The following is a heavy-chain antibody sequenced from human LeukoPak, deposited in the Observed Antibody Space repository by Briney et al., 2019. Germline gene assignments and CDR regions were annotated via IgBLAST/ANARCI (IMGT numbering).Heavy chain of an antibody. V-gene: IGHV3-7*05. CDR3: ARRYHDAFDI. Sequence: GGPLSLSCAPSGFPFSTYSMNWVRQAPGRGREGVAYIKQDGSEKYYVDSVKGRFTISRDDAKKSLYLQMNSLRAEDTAVYYCARRYHDAFDIWGQGTMVTVSS. D-gene: IGHD1-14*01. J-gene: IGHJ3*02. CDR2: IKQDGSEK. CDR1: GFPFSTYS.